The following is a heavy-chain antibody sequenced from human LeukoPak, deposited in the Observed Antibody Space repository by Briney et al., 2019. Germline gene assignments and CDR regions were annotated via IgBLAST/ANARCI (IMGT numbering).Heavy chain of an antibody. CDR2: ISPTGSTT. V-gene: IGHV3-74*01. Sequence: PGGSLRLSCTASGFSFSGHWMHWARQLPGKGLVWVSRISPTGSTTSYADSVKGRFIVSRDNAKNTLYLQVNNLRAEDTAVYYCARDMGGIVGATTAFDFWGQGTMVTVSP. CDR1: GFSFSGHW. CDR3: ARDMGGIVGATTAFDF. J-gene: IGHJ3*01. D-gene: IGHD1-26*01.